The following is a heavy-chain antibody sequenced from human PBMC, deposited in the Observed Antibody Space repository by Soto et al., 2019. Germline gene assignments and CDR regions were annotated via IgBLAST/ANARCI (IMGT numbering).Heavy chain of an antibody. CDR2: IYYSGST. Sequence: PSETLSLTCTVSGGSISSSSYYWGWIRQPPGKGLEWIGSIYYSGSTYYNPSLRSRVTISVDTSKNQFSLKLSSVTAADTAVYYCARRTIHPASSYYDSSGHLDYWGQGTLVTVSS. CDR3: ARRTIHPASSYYDSSGHLDY. J-gene: IGHJ4*02. V-gene: IGHV4-39*01. CDR1: GGSISSSSYY. D-gene: IGHD3-22*01.